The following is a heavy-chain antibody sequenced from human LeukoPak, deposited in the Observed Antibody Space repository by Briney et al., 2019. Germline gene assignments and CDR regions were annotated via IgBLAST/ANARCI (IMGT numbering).Heavy chain of an antibody. J-gene: IGHJ4*02. V-gene: IGHV4-34*01. D-gene: IGHD3-22*01. CDR3: ASVYDSSGYYPI. CDR1: GGSFSGYY. Sequence: SETLSLTCAVYGGSFSGYYWSWIRQPPGKGLEWIGEINHSGSTNYNPSLKSRVTISGDTSKNQFSLKLSSVTAADTAVYYCASVYDSSGYYPIWGQGTLVTVSS. CDR2: INHSGST.